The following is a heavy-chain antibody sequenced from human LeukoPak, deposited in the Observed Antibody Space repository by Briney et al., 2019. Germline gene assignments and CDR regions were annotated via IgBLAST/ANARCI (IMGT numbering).Heavy chain of an antibody. CDR3: AKFSPTPLLNYSSYGMDV. CDR2: FSGSGGSI. J-gene: IGHJ6*02. CDR1: GITLSSFA. Sequence: GGSLRLSCAASGITLSSFAMSWVRQAPGTGLEWVSCFSGSGGSIYYADSVKGRFTISRDNSKNTLYLQMNSLRAEDTAVYYCAKFSPTPLLNYSSYGMDVWGQGTTVTAS. V-gene: IGHV3-23*01.